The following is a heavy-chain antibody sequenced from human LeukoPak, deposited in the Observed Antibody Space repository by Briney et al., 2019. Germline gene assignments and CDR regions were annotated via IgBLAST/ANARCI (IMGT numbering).Heavy chain of an antibody. Sequence: SETLSSPALSLVTPSVLGVTTGTGSASPPGKGLEWIGSIYYSGSTYYNPSLKSRVTISVDTSKNQFSLKLSSVTAADTAVYYCARGALDIAAAGPFDYWGRGTLVTVSS. CDR2: IYYSGST. J-gene: IGHJ4*02. V-gene: IGHV4-39*07. D-gene: IGHD6-25*01. CDR1: VTPSVLGVTT. CDR3: ARGALDIAAAGPFDY.